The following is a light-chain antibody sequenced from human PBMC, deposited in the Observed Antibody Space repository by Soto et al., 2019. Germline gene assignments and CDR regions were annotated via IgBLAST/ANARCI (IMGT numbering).Light chain of an antibody. J-gene: IGKJ3*01. CDR1: QSVSSSY. Sequence: EIVLTQSPGTLSLSPGERATLSCRASQSVSSSYLAWYQQKPGQAPRLLIYGASSRATGIPDRFSGSGSGTDFTLTISRLEPEDVAVYYCQQYGSSLFTFGPGTNVDI. CDR3: QQYGSSLFT. V-gene: IGKV3-20*01. CDR2: GAS.